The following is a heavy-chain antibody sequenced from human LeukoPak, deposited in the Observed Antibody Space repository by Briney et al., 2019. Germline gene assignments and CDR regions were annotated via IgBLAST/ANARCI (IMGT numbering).Heavy chain of an antibody. Sequence: PGGSLRLSCAASGFTFSSYAMSWVRQAPGKGLEWVAFIRYDGSNKYYADSVKGRFTISRDNSKNTLYLQMNSLRAEDTAVYYCAKNGMVRGVMSDFDYWGQGTLVTVSS. CDR2: IRYDGSNK. D-gene: IGHD3-10*01. J-gene: IGHJ4*02. CDR3: AKNGMVRGVMSDFDY. V-gene: IGHV3-30*02. CDR1: GFTFSSYA.